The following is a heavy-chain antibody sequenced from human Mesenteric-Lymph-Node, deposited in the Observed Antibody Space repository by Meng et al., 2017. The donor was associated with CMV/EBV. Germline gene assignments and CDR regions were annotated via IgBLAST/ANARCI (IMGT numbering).Heavy chain of an antibody. D-gene: IGHD2-2*01. Sequence: GGSLRLSCAASRFTFSTYWMTWVRQAPGKGLEWVANIKQTGSEKNYADSVKGRFTISRDNSKNTLYLQMNSLRAEDTAVYYCAKAPYCSSTSCTGDWGQGTLVTVSS. CDR1: RFTFSTYW. CDR2: IKQTGSEK. J-gene: IGHJ4*02. V-gene: IGHV3-7*03. CDR3: AKAPYCSSTSCTGD.